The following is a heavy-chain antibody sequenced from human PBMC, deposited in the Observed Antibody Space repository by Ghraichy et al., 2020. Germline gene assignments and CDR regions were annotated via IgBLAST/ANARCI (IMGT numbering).Heavy chain of an antibody. J-gene: IGHJ4*02. CDR2: INHSGST. D-gene: IGHD6-19*01. V-gene: IGHV4-34*01. Sequence: SETLSLTCAVYGGSFSGYYWSWIRQPPGKGLEWIGEINHSGSTNYNPSLKSRVTISVDTSKNQFSLKLSSVTAADTAVYYCASPYSSGWYSRLGAFWFWGQGTLVTVSS. CDR1: GGSFSGYY. CDR3: ASPYSSGWYSRLGAFWF.